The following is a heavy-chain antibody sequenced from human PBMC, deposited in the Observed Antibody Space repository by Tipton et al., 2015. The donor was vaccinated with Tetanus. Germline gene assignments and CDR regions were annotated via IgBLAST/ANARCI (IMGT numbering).Heavy chain of an antibody. Sequence: TLSLTCTVSGGSISTYHWNWIRQFPGKGLEWIGYIDDFGTTKYNPSLKSRVAMSVDTSKNQLSLKLSSVTSADTAVYYCARGRYSSSYSPPRYHYYYYIDVWGKGATVTVSS. D-gene: IGHD6-6*01. J-gene: IGHJ6*03. CDR1: GGSISTYH. CDR2: IDDFGTT. CDR3: ARGRYSSSYSPPRYHYYYYIDV. V-gene: IGHV4-59*01.